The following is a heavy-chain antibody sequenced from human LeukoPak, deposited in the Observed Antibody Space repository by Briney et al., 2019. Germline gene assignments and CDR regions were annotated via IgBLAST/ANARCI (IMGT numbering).Heavy chain of an antibody. CDR2: ISGNGGT. CDR1: GLTFRSYG. J-gene: IGHJ4*02. CDR3: ARYEVRGATTTFDY. V-gene: IGHV3-23*01. D-gene: IGHD1-26*01. Sequence: PGVSLRLSCAASGLTFRSYGMSWVRQAPGKGLEWVSGISGNGGTKYADSVKGRFTISRDNSKNTLYLQMSSLRAEDTAVYYCARYEVRGATTTFDYWGQGTLVTVSS.